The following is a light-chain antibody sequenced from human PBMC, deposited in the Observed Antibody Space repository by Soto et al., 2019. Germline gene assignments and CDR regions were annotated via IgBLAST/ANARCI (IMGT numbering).Light chain of an antibody. CDR1: QNVYNN. Sequence: EIVMTPSPATLSASPGEGATLSCKSSQNVYNNLAWYQQRPGQPPRLLLYDASTRATGISARFSGSGYGTEFTLTISSLQSEDFAVYFCQQCRNWPVTFGGGTKVEIK. V-gene: IGKV3-15*01. CDR3: QQCRNWPVT. CDR2: DAS. J-gene: IGKJ4*01.